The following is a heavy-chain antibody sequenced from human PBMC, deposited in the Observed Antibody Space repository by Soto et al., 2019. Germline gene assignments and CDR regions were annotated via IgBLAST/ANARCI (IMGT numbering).Heavy chain of an antibody. V-gene: IGHV4-34*01. CDR1: GGSFSGYY. CDR3: AREGRWPTPDIL. J-gene: IGHJ4*02. Sequence: QVQLQQWGAGLLKPSETLSLTCAVYGGSFSGYYWSWIRQPPGKGLEWIGEINHSGSTNYNPSLKSRVTISVDTSKNQFSLKLSSVTAADTAVYYCAREGRWPTPDILWGQGTLVTVSS. D-gene: IGHD3-9*01. CDR2: INHSGST.